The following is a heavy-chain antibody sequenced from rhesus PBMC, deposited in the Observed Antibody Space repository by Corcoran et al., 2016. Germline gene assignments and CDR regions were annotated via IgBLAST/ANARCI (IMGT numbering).Heavy chain of an antibody. CDR3: TKGPPSFDF. J-gene: IGHJ4*01. Sequence: QLQLQESGPGLVEPSETLSLTCTVSGASMPNSWWSWIREPPEKGLEWSGGSNGDSGHSTYTPSLRSRVTISRDASKSQFSLRLNSVTAADAAVYYCTKGPPSFDFWGQGVLVTVSS. CDR2: SNGDSGHS. V-gene: IGHV4-80*01. CDR1: GASMPNSW.